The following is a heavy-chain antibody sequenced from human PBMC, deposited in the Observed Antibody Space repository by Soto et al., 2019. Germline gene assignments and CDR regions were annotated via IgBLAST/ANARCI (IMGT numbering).Heavy chain of an antibody. CDR3: GRGGSGYHTGRGFSGTMDV. D-gene: IGHD3-22*01. CDR1: DYIFTGYG. CDR2: ISPYNGHT. J-gene: IGHJ6*02. V-gene: IGHV1-18*04. Sequence: QAQVVQSGDEVKKPGASVKVSCKASDYIFTGYGISWVRQAPGQGLEWLGWISPYNGHTELAQRFQGGLTLTTEKATTTAFMELSNLRSDDTAVYYCGRGGSGYHTGRGFSGTMDVWGQGTTVTVSS.